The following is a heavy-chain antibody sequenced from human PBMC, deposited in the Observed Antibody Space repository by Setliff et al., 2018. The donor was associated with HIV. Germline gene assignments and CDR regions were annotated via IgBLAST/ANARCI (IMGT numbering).Heavy chain of an antibody. CDR3: ARDDNLGGIDY. V-gene: IGHV3-7*01. Sequence: GGSLRLSCAASGFAFNNFWMSWVRQAPGKGLEWLANINQDGREKYYVDSVKGRFTISRDNAKNSLYLQMNGLRAEDTAVYYCARDDNLGGIDYWGQGTLVTVSS. CDR2: INQDGREK. J-gene: IGHJ4*02. D-gene: IGHD1-26*01. CDR1: GFAFNNFW.